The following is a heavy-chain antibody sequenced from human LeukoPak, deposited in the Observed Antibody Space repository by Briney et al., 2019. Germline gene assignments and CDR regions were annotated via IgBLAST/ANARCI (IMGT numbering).Heavy chain of an antibody. CDR1: GGSISSYY. CDR2: ICYSGST. Sequence: SETLSLTCTVSGGSISSYYWSWIRQPPGKGLEWIGYICYSGSTNYNPSLKSRVTISVDTSKNQFSLKLSSVTAADTAVYYCARRAHNRPFDYWGQGTLVTVSS. J-gene: IGHJ4*02. D-gene: IGHD2/OR15-2a*01. V-gene: IGHV4-59*01. CDR3: ARRAHNRPFDY.